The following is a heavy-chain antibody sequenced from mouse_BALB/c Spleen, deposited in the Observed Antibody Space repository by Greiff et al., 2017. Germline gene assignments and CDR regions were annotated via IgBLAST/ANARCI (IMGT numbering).Heavy chain of an antibody. D-gene: IGHD2-1*01. V-gene: IGHV1-61*01. CDR1: GYSFTSYW. CDR2: IHPSDSET. Sequence: QVQLQQPGAELVRPGASVKLSCKASGYSFTSYWMNWVKQRPGQGLEWIGMIHPSDSETHYNQKFKDKATLTVDKSSSTAYIQLSSLTSEDSAVYYCARGGNYYAMDYWGQGTSVTVSS. CDR3: ARGGNYYAMDY. J-gene: IGHJ4*01.